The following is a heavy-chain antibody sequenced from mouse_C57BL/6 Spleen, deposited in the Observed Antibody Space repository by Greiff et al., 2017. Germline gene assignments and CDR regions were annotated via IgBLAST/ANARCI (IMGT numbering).Heavy chain of an antibody. CDR1: GYTFTDYE. V-gene: IGHV1-15*01. CDR2: IDPETGGT. CDR3: TRGDGYLDY. D-gene: IGHD2-3*01. J-gene: IGHJ2*01. Sequence: QVQLQQSGAELVRPGASVTLSCKASGYTFTDYEMHWVKQTPVHGLEWIGAIDPETGGTAYNQKFKGKAILTADKSSSTAYMELRSLTSEDSAVYYCTRGDGYLDYWGQGTTLTVSS.